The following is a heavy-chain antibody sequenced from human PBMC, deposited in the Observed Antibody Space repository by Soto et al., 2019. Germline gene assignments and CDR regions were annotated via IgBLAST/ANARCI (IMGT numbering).Heavy chain of an antibody. J-gene: IGHJ6*02. CDR1: GFNFSNYS. D-gene: IGHD2-15*01. CDR3: ARDQKGGNCRGGSCRFWYGMDV. Sequence: QVHLVESGGGVVQPGRSLRLSCTASGFNFSNYSIHWVRQAPGKGLEWVAVMSYDGSNKYYADSVKGRFTISRDNYKNTRYVQMNSLRAEDTAMYYCARDQKGGNCRGGSCRFWYGMDVWGQGTTVTGS. V-gene: IGHV3-30-3*01. CDR2: MSYDGSNK.